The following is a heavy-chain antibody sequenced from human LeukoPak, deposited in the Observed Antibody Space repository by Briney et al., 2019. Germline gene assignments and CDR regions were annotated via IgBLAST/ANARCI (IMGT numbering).Heavy chain of an antibody. CDR2: IGGAGGGT. Sequence: GGSLRLSCAASGSTFRNYAMTWVRQAPGKGLEWVSAIGGAGGGTYYADSVKGRFTISRDNSKDTLYLQMNSLRADDTAIYYCAQARDLVVVVADYWGQGTLVAVSS. D-gene: IGHD2-15*01. CDR3: AQARDLVVVVADY. V-gene: IGHV3-23*01. CDR1: GSTFRNYA. J-gene: IGHJ4*02.